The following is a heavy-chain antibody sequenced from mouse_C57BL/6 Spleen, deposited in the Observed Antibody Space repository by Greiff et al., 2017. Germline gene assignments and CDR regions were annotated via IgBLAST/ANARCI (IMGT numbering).Heavy chain of an antibody. CDR3: TGEGIYYDHGGFAD. CDR1: GYTFTSYW. J-gene: IGHJ3*01. Sequence: QVQLKQPGAELVKPGASVKLSCKASGYTFTSYWMHWVKQRPGQGLEWIGMIHSNNGSTNYNEKFKSKATLTVDKSSSTAYMQRSSLTSEDSAVDDCTGEGIYYDHGGFADWGQGTLFTVSA. V-gene: IGHV1-64*01. CDR2: IHSNNGST. D-gene: IGHD1-1*02.